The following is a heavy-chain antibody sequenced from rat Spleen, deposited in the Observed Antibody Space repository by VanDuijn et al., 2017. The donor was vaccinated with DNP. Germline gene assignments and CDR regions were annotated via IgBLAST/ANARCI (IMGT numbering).Heavy chain of an antibody. Sequence: EVQLVESGGGLVQPGRSLKLSCAASGFTFSDYNMAWVRQAPKKGLEWVATIIYDGGRTYYRDSVKGRFTISRDNAKNTLFLQMDSLRSEDTATYYCTTSVPTLYSSSYAMDAWGQGTSVTVSS. D-gene: IGHD1-2*01. CDR1: GFTFSDYN. CDR2: IIYDGGRT. J-gene: IGHJ4*01. CDR3: TTSVPTLYSSSYAMDA. V-gene: IGHV5S10*01.